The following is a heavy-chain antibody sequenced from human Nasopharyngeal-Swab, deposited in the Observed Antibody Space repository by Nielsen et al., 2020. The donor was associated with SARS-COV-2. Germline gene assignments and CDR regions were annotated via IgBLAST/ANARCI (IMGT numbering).Heavy chain of an antibody. CDR1: GYTFSSYW. CDR3: ARVGICHNDWCGSYDS. V-gene: IGHV3-23*01. D-gene: IGHD3-9*01. J-gene: IGHJ4*02. Sequence: GESLKISCAGSGYTFSSYWMHWVRQAPGKGLEWVSAISTSGGSTYYADSVKGRFTISRDNSKNTLYLQMNSLKTEDTAVYYCARVGICHNDWCGSYDSWGQGTLVTVSS. CDR2: ISTSGGST.